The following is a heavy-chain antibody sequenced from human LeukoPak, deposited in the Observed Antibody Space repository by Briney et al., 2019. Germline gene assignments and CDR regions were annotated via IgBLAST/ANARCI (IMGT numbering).Heavy chain of an antibody. CDR2: IIPILGIA. CDR3: ARARRGSGNYSDY. D-gene: IGHD3-10*01. V-gene: IGHV1-69*02. J-gene: IGHJ4*02. CDR1: GGTFSSYT. Sequence: SVKVSCKASGGTFSSYTISWVRQAPGQGLEWMGRIIPILGIANYAQKFQGRVTITADKSTSTAYMELSSLRSEDTAVYYCARARRGSGNYSDYWGQGTLVTVSS.